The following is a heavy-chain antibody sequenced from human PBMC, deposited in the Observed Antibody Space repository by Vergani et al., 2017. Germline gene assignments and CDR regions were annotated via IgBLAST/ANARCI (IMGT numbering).Heavy chain of an antibody. V-gene: IGHV4-34*01. Sequence: QVQLQQWGAGLLKPSETLSLTCAVYGGSFSGYYLSWIRQPPGKGLEWIGEINHSGSTNYNPSLQSRVTMSVDTSKNQFSLKLSSVTAADTAVYYCARGSRELLDAFDIWGQGTMVTVSS. CDR1: GGSFSGYY. J-gene: IGHJ3*02. CDR3: ARGSRELLDAFDI. D-gene: IGHD1-26*01. CDR2: INHSGST.